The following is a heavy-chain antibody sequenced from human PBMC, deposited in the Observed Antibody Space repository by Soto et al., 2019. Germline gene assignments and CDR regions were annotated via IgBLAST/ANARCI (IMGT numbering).Heavy chain of an antibody. CDR3: ARRLRQWLGNGFDS. CDR1: GGCFSGYY. CDR2: INHSGGT. Sequence: PSETLCLTCAVYGGCFSGYYWSWIRQPPGKGLEWIGEINHSGGTNYNPSLKSRVTISVDTSKNQFSLKLSSVTSAATAVYYCARRLRQWLGNGFDSWGQGTM. D-gene: IGHD6-19*01. V-gene: IGHV4-34*01. J-gene: IGHJ4*02.